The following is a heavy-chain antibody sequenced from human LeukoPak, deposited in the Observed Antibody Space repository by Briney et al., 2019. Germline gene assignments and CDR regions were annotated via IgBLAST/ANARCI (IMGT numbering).Heavy chain of an antibody. CDR2: ISGSGGST. CDR1: GFTFSSYA. D-gene: IGHD3-22*01. J-gene: IGHJ4*02. V-gene: IGHV3-23*01. CDR3: AKDGYYYDSSGDY. Sequence: GGSLRLSCAASGFTFSSYAMSWVRQAPGKGLEWVSAISGSGGSTYYADSVKGRFTISRDNSKNTLYLQMSSLRAEDTAVYYCAKDGYYYDSSGDYWGQGTLVTVSS.